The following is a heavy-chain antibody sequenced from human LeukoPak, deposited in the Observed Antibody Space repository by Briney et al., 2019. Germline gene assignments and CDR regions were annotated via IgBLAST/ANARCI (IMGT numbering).Heavy chain of an antibody. D-gene: IGHD3-16*02. Sequence: GGSLRLSCAASGFTFSSYAMSWVRQAPGKGLEWISATSGSGGSTYYADSVKGRFTISRDKSKNTLYLQMNSLRAEDTAVYYCAKRGAEVGVTVAPGDYWGQGTLVTVSS. CDR1: GFTFSSYA. V-gene: IGHV3-23*01. CDR3: AKRGAEVGVTVAPGDY. J-gene: IGHJ4*02. CDR2: TSGSGGST.